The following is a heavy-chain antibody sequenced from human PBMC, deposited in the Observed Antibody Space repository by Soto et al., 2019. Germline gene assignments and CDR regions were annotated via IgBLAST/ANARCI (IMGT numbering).Heavy chain of an antibody. CDR1: GGSISSGDYY. CDR2: IYYSGIT. V-gene: IGHV4-30-4*01. CDR3: ARGVDYRYYGMDV. Sequence: PSETLSLTCTVSGGSISSGDYYWSWIRQPPGKGLEWIGYIYYSGITYYNPSLKSRVTISVDTSKNQFSLKLSSVTAADTAVYYCARGVDYRYYGMDVWGQGTTVTVSS. J-gene: IGHJ6*02. D-gene: IGHD3-3*01.